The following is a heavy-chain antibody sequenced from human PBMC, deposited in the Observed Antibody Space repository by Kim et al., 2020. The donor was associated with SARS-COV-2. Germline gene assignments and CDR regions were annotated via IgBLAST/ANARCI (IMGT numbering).Heavy chain of an antibody. CDR3: ARSDYDFWSGYSSHTEAFDY. V-gene: IGHV4-39*01. CDR1: GGSISSSSYY. J-gene: IGHJ4*02. Sequence: SETLSLTCTVSGGSISSSSYYWGWIRQPPGKGLEWIGSIYYSGSTYYNPSLKSRVTISVDTSKNQFSLKLSSVTAADTAVYYCARSDYDFWSGYSSHTEAFDYWGQGTLVTVSS. CDR2: IYYSGST. D-gene: IGHD3-3*01.